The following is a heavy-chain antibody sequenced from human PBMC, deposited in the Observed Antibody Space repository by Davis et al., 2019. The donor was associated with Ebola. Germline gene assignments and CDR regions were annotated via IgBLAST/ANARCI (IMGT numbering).Heavy chain of an antibody. CDR1: RYTFSNYA. J-gene: IGHJ6*02. CDR2: MNPNSGDT. V-gene: IGHV1-8*01. D-gene: IGHD1-1*01. Sequence: AASVKVSCKASRYTFSNYAINWVRQATGQGLEWMGWMNPNSGDTGYAQKFQGRVTMTRNTSISTDYMALSSLRSEDTAVYYCAREGTGDGFIYYYGMDVWGQGTTVTVSS. CDR3: AREGTGDGFIYYYGMDV.